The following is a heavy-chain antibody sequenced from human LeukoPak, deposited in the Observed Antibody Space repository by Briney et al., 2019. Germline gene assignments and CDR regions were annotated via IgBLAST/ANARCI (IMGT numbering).Heavy chain of an antibody. J-gene: IGHJ6*03. CDR3: AKDWGGSRYYIDV. D-gene: IGHD5-18*01. CDR1: GFTSRNHG. Sequence: GRSLRLSCAASGFTSRNHGMHWVRQAPGKGLEWVAIIWSDGINRYYADSVKGRFTISRDDSKDTLFLQMNTLTTEDTALYYCAKDWGGSRYYIDVWGRGTLVTVSS. V-gene: IGHV3-30*18. CDR2: IWSDGINR.